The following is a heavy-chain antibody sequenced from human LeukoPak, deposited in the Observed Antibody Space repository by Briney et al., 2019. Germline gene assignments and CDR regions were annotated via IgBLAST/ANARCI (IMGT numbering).Heavy chain of an antibody. CDR2: ISGSGGST. D-gene: IGHD3-10*01. CDR3: AKAVLWFGESYFDH. J-gene: IGHJ4*02. Sequence: GGSLRLSCAASGFTFSSYAMSWVRQAPGRGLEWVSAISGSGGSTYYADSVKGRFTISRDNSKNTLYLQMNSLRAEDTAVYYCAKAVLWFGESYFDHWGQGTLVTVSS. V-gene: IGHV3-23*01. CDR1: GFTFSSYA.